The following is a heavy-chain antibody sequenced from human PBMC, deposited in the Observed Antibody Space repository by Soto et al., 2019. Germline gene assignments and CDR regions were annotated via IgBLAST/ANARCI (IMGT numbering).Heavy chain of an antibody. V-gene: IGHV3-30-3*01. CDR3: ARGYEAFYYYSYGMDV. CDR1: GFTFSSYA. J-gene: IGHJ6*02. Sequence: QVQLVESGGGVVQPGRSLRLSCAASGFTFSSYAMHWVRQAPGKGLEWVAVISYDGSNKYYADSVKGRFTSSRDNSKNTLYLQMNSLRAEDTAVYYCARGYEAFYYYSYGMDVWGQGTTVTVSS. D-gene: IGHD1-1*01. CDR2: ISYDGSNK.